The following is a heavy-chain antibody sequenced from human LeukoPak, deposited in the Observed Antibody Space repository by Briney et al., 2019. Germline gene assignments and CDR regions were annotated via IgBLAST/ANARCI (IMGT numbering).Heavy chain of an antibody. CDR2: INHSGGT. CDR1: GGSFSGYY. D-gene: IGHD6-19*01. J-gene: IGHJ4*02. Sequence: PSETLSLTCAVYGGSFSGYYWSWIRQPPGKGLEWIGEINHSGGTNYKSSLKSRVTISVDTSKSQFSLKLSSVTAADTAVYYCASSGIAVAGTGPHYFDYWGQGTLVTVSS. CDR3: ASSGIAVAGTGPHYFDY. V-gene: IGHV4-34*01.